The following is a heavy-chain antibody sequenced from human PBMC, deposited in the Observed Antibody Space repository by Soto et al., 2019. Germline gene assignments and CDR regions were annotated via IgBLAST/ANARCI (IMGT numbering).Heavy chain of an antibody. V-gene: IGHV3-30-3*01. Sequence: QVQLVESGGGVVQPGRSLRLSCAASGFTFSSYAMHWVRQAPGKGLEWVAVISYDGSNKYYADSVKGRFTISRDNSTNTLYLQMNSLRAEDTAVYYCARGGAHVYYFDYWGQGTMVTVSS. CDR3: ARGGAHVYYFDY. CDR2: ISYDGSNK. J-gene: IGHJ4*02. CDR1: GFTFSSYA.